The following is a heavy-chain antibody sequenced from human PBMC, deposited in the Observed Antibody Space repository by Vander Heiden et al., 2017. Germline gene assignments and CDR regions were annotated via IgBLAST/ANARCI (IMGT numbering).Heavy chain of an antibody. Sequence: EVQLVESGGGLVKPGGSLRLACAASGSTFSKYTMNWARQAPGKGLEWVSTISRDGTAIYYADSVKGRFTISRDNAKNSLYLQMSSLRAEDTAVYYCDAADYWGQGTLVTVSS. CDR1: GSTFSKYT. CDR3: DAADY. J-gene: IGHJ4*02. D-gene: IGHD6-13*01. V-gene: IGHV3-21*01. CDR2: ISRDGTAI.